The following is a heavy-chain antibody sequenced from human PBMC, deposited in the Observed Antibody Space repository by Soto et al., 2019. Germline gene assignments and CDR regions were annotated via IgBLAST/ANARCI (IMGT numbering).Heavy chain of an antibody. CDR2: ISYDGSNK. Sequence: GGSLRLSCAASGFTFSSYAMHWVRQAPGKGLEWVAVISYDGSNKYYADSVKGRFTISRDNSKNTLYLQMNSLRAEDTAVYYCARDAPVDTAMVMGFDYGMDVWGQGTTVTVSS. V-gene: IGHV3-30-3*01. CDR1: GFTFSSYA. CDR3: ARDAPVDTAMVMGFDYGMDV. D-gene: IGHD5-18*01. J-gene: IGHJ6*02.